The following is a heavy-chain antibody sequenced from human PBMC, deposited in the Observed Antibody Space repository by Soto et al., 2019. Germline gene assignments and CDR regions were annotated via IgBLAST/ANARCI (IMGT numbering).Heavy chain of an antibody. D-gene: IGHD1-26*01. Sequence: PGGSLRLSCAASGFTFSSYAMSWVRQAPGKGLEWVSAISGSGGSTYYADSVKGRFTISRDNSKNTLYLQVNSLRAEDTAVYYCAKDVVGSGSYYLPFDYWGQGTLVTVSS. CDR1: GFTFSSYA. CDR2: ISGSGGST. V-gene: IGHV3-23*01. CDR3: AKDVVGSGSYYLPFDY. J-gene: IGHJ4*02.